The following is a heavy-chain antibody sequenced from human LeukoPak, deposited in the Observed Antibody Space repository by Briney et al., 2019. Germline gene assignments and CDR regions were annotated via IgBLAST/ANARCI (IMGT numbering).Heavy chain of an antibody. J-gene: IGHJ1*01. CDR1: GFTFSTYW. Sequence: GGSLRLSCATSGFTFSTYWMSWVRQAPGRGLEWVANIKQDGSEKNYLESVKGRFTISRDNAKNSLYLQMNSLRVEGTAVYYCARAIATSYWGQGSLVTVSS. CDR3: ARAIATSY. V-gene: IGHV3-7*01. CDR2: IKQDGSEK. D-gene: IGHD6-13*01.